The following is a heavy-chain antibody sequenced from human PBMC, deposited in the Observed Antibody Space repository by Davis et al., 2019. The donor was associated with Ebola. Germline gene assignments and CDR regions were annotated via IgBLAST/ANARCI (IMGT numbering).Heavy chain of an antibody. Sequence: SETLSLTCAVYGGSFSGYYWSWIRQPPGKGLEWIGYIYYSGSTIYNPSLKSRVTISVDTSKKQFSLKLSSVTAADTAVYYCAREGYSSAWPSFFDYWGQGTLVTVSS. CDR1: GGSFSGYY. V-gene: IGHV4-59*01. J-gene: IGHJ4*02. CDR2: IYYSGST. D-gene: IGHD6-19*01. CDR3: AREGYSSAWPSFFDY.